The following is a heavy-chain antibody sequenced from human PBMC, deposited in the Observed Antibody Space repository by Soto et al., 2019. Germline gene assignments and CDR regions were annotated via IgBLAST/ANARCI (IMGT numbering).Heavy chain of an antibody. J-gene: IGHJ4*02. CDR2: ISSSSSYT. Sequence: GGSLRLSCAASGFTFSDYYISCIRQSPGKGLEWVSYISSSSSYTNYADSVKGRFTISRDNAKNSLYLQMNSLRAEDTAVYYCARDPPGGYYYFFDYWGQGTLVTVSS. D-gene: IGHD3-22*01. CDR1: GFTFSDYY. V-gene: IGHV3-11*06. CDR3: ARDPPGGYYYFFDY.